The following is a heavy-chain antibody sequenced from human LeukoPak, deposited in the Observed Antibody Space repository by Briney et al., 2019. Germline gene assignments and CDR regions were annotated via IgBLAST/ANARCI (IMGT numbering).Heavy chain of an antibody. CDR3: ARGGTARPDY. Sequence: GGSLRLSCAASGFTFSNYGMNWVRQAPGSGLQWVSYISSGRPTTNYAASVRGRFTVSRDNAKSSLYLRMTNLRVDDTGVYYSARGGTARPDYWGQGTLVTVSS. CDR2: ISSGRPTT. J-gene: IGHJ4*02. D-gene: IGHD6-6*01. V-gene: IGHV3-48*04. CDR1: GFTFSNYG.